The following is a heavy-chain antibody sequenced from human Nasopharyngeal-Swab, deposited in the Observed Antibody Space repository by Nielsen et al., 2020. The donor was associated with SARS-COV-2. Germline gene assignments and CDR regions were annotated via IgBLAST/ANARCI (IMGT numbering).Heavy chain of an antibody. CDR1: GFTFSSYA. V-gene: IGHV3-23*01. J-gene: IGHJ6*02. CDR3: AKDGALRFLEWLLRGDYYGMDV. Sequence: GGSLRLSCAASGFTFSSYAMSWVRQAPGKGLEWVSAISGSGGSTYYADSVKGRFTISRDNSKNTLYLQMNSLRAEDTAVYYCAKDGALRFLEWLLRGDYYGMDVWGQGTTVTVSS. D-gene: IGHD3-3*01. CDR2: ISGSGGST.